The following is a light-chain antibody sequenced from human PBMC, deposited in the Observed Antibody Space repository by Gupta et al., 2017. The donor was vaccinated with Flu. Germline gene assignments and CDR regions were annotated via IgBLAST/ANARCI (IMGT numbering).Light chain of an antibody. J-gene: IGLJ1*01. CDR1: SSDVGGYNY. Sequence: SSVLWPASVSGSPGQSITISCTGTSSDVGGYNYVSWYQHHPGKAPKLMIYEVSHRPSGVSFRFSGSKSGNTASLTISGLQADDEADYHCSSYASSSTTVFGTGTKVTVL. CDR3: SSYASSSTTV. V-gene: IGLV2-14*01. CDR2: EVS.